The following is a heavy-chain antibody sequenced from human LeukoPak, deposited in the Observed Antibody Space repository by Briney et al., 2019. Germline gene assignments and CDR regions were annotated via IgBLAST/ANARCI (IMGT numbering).Heavy chain of an antibody. V-gene: IGHV3-53*01. CDR1: GFIVSSNY. D-gene: IGHD1-26*01. CDR3: ARVGIVGATLGYFFDY. J-gene: IGHJ4*02. CDR2: IYSGGNT. Sequence: GGSLRLSCAASGFIVSSNYMSWVRQAPGKGLEWVSVIYSGGNTYYADSVKGRFTISRDSSKNTLDLQMNSLRAEDTAVYYCARVGIVGATLGYFFDYWGQGTLVTVSS.